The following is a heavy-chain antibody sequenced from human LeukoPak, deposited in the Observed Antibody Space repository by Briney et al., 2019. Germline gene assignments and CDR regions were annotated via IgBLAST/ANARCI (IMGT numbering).Heavy chain of an antibody. CDR3: TSSAGYGSVVY. Sequence: QPGGPLRLSCTASGFTFGDYAMSWVRQAPGKGLEWVGFIRSKAYGGTTEYAASVKGRFTISRDDSKSIAYLQMNSLKTEDTAVYYCTSSAGYGSVVYWGQGTLVTVSS. CDR2: IRSKAYGGTT. J-gene: IGHJ4*02. CDR1: GFTFGDYA. D-gene: IGHD3-10*01. V-gene: IGHV3-49*04.